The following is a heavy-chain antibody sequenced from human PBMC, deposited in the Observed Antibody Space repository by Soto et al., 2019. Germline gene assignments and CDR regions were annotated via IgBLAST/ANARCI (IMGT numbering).Heavy chain of an antibody. CDR2: IYYSGST. Sequence: SETLSLTCTVSGGSISSSCYYWGWIRQPPGKGLEWIGSIYYSGSTYYNPSLKSRVTISVDTSKNQFSLKLSSVTAADTAVYYCARHGPGGSYSDYWGQGTLVTVSS. CDR3: ARHGPGGSYSDY. CDR1: GGSISSSCYY. D-gene: IGHD1-26*01. V-gene: IGHV4-39*01. J-gene: IGHJ4*02.